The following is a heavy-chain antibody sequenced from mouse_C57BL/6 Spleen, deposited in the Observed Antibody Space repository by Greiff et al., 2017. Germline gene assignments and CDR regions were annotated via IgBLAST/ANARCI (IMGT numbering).Heavy chain of an antibody. D-gene: IGHD2-1*01. J-gene: IGHJ2*01. CDR2: IDPEDGDT. CDR3: TSYYGNYVGY. CDR1: GFNIKDYY. V-gene: IGHV14-1*01. Sequence: DVKLQESGAELVRPGASVKLSCTASGFNIKDYYMHWVKQRPEQGLEWIGRIDPEDGDTEYAPKFQGKATMTADTSSNTAYLQLSSLTSEDTAIYYCTSYYGNYVGYWGQGTTLTVSS.